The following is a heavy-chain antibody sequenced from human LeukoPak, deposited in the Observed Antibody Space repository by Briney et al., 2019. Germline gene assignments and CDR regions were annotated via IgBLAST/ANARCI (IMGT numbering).Heavy chain of an antibody. V-gene: IGHV3-23*01. CDR2: ISANGDNT. D-gene: IGHD6-19*01. Sequence: GGSLRLSCAASGFTFSSYAMSWVRQAPGKGLEWVSAISANGDNTYYADSVKGRFTISRDNSKNTLYMQMNSLRAEDTAVYYCAKDIQWLVPGYFDYWGQGTLVTVSS. J-gene: IGHJ4*02. CDR1: GFTFSSYA. CDR3: AKDIQWLVPGYFDY.